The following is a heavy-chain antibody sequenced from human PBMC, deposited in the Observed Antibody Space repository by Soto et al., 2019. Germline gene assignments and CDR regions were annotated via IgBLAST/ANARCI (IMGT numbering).Heavy chain of an antibody. CDR2: FYYSGST. D-gene: IGHD4-17*01. CDR3: ACLYGGNLFDY. CDR1: GGSISSSSYY. Sequence: TSETLSLTCTVSGGSISSSSYYWGWIRQPPGKGLEWIGSFYYSGSTYYNPSLKSRVTISVDTSKNQFSLKLSSVTAADTAVYYCACLYGGNLFDYWGQGTLVTVSS. J-gene: IGHJ4*02. V-gene: IGHV4-39*01.